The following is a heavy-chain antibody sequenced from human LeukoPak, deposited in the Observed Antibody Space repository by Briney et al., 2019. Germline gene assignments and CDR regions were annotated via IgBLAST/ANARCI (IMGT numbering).Heavy chain of an antibody. J-gene: IGHJ6*02. Sequence: SESLSLTCTVSGGSISSYYWSWIRQPPGKGLEWIGYIYYSGSTNYNPSLKSRVTISVDTSKNQFSLKLSSVTAADTAVYYCARVAGYCSSTSCRSWASYYYGMDVWGQGTTVTVSS. CDR3: ARVAGYCSSTSCRSWASYYYGMDV. CDR2: IYYSGST. D-gene: IGHD2-2*01. V-gene: IGHV4-59*01. CDR1: GGSISSYY.